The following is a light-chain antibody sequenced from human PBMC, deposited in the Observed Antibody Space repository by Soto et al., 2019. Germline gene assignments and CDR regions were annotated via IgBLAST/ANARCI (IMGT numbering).Light chain of an antibody. CDR2: AAS. Sequence: AIRMTQSPSSLSASTGDRVTITCRASQGISSYLAWYQQKPGKAPKLLIYAASTLQSGVPSRFXXXGSXTXXXXXXXXXXSEDFATYYCQQYYSYPLTFGGGTKVEIK. CDR3: QQYYSYPLT. CDR1: QGISSY. J-gene: IGKJ4*01. V-gene: IGKV1-8*01.